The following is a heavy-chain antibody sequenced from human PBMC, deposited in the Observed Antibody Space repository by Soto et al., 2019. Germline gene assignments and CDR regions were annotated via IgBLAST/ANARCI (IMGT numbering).Heavy chain of an antibody. CDR3: TRDSYGSGSYYHYYYYYYMDV. V-gene: IGHV3-49*03. CDR2: IRSKAYGGTT. D-gene: IGHD3-10*01. J-gene: IGHJ6*03. CDR1: GFTFGDYA. Sequence: GGSLRLSCTASGFTFGDYAMSWFRQAPGKGLEWVGFIRSKAYGGTTEYAASVKGRFTISRDDSKSIAYLQMNSLKTEDTAVYYCTRDSYGSGSYYHYYYYYYMDVWGTGTTVTVSS.